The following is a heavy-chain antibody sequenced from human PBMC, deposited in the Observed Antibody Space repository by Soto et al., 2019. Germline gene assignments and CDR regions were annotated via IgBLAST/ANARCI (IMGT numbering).Heavy chain of an antibody. CDR2: ISAYNGNA. J-gene: IGHJ4*02. V-gene: IGHV1-18*01. CDR1: GYTFTSYG. D-gene: IGHD5-12*01. CDR3: ASGQKYSAYVFDY. Sequence: QVQLVQSGAEVKKPGASVKVSCKASGYTFTSYGISSVRQAPGQGLEWMGWISAYNGNANYAQKLQGRVTMTTDKSTTTAYMELRSLRSVDTAVYCGASGQKYSAYVFDYWGQGTLVTFSS.